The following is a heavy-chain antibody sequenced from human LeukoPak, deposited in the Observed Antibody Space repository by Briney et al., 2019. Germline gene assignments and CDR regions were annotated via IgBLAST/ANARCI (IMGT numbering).Heavy chain of an antibody. CDR3: ARDTSSSYGSGSDY. J-gene: IGHJ4*02. CDR2: IWNDGGKK. V-gene: IGHV3-33*01. CDR1: GFTFGTFG. Sequence: GGSLRLSCVASGFTFGTFGMHWVRQAPGKGLEWVAVIWNDGGKKYYRESVKGRFTISRDNAKNSLYLQMNSLRAEDTDLYSCARDTSSSYGSGSDYWGQGNLVTVSS. D-gene: IGHD3-10*01.